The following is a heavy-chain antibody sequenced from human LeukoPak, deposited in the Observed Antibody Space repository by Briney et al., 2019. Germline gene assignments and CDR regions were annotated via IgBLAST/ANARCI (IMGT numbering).Heavy chain of an antibody. CDR2: ISYDGSNK. D-gene: IGHD3-22*01. Sequence: GGSLRLSCAASGFTFGSYGMHWVRQAPGKGLEWVAVISYDGSNKYYADSVKGRFTISRDNSKNTLYLHMNSLRAEDTAVYYCAKVSTGYYDSSGYYYPGNDFDYWGQGTLVTVSS. J-gene: IGHJ4*02. CDR1: GFTFGSYG. V-gene: IGHV3-30*18. CDR3: AKVSTGYYDSSGYYYPGNDFDY.